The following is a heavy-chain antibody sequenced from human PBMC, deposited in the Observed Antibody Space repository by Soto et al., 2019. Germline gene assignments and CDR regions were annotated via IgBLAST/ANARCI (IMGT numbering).Heavy chain of an antibody. CDR1: GFTFSSYA. J-gene: IGHJ6*02. CDR3: AKGRVAKDYYDTSGYYLYYYYAMDV. CDR2: LSGSGVST. V-gene: IGHV3-23*01. D-gene: IGHD3-22*01. Sequence: EVQLLESGGGLVQPGGSLRLSCAASGFTFSSYAMTWVRQAPGKGLEWVSALSGSGVSTYYADSVKGRFTIYRDNSKTTLYLQMNSQRADDTAVYYCAKGRVAKDYYDTSGYYLYYYYAMDVWGQGTTVTVSS.